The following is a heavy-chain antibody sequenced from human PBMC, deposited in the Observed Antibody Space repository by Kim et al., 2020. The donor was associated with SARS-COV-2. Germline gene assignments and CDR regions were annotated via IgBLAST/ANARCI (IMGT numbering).Heavy chain of an antibody. Sequence: ASVKVSCKASGYTFTGYYMHWVRQAPGQGLEWMGWINPNSGGTNYAQKLQGWVTMTRDTSISTAYMELSRLRSDDTAVYYCAREVMDYGDSGGYYGMDVWGQGTTVTVSS. CDR1: GYTFTGYY. V-gene: IGHV1-2*04. J-gene: IGHJ6*02. D-gene: IGHD4-17*01. CDR3: AREVMDYGDSGGYYGMDV. CDR2: INPNSGGT.